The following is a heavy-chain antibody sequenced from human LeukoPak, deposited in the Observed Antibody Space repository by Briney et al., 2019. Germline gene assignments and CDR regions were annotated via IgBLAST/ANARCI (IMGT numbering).Heavy chain of an antibody. CDR1: GYSISSGYH. J-gene: IGHJ4*02. CDR2: LYRSGST. V-gene: IGHV4-38-2*02. CDR3: ARVDWVIDY. D-gene: IGHD3-9*01. Sequence: SETLSLTCTVSGYSISSGYHWGWIRQPPGKGLEWIGHLYRSGSTYYNPSLKSRVTMSLDTSKNQFFLDLTSVTAADTAVFYCARVDWVIDYWGQGILVTVSS.